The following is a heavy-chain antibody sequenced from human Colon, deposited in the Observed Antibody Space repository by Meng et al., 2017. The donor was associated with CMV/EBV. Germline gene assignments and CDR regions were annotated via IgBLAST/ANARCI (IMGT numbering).Heavy chain of an antibody. CDR1: GFTFSSYW. V-gene: IGHV3-7*01. Sequence: GESLKISCAASGFTFSSYWMSWVRQAPGKGLEWVANIKQDGSEKYYVDSVKGRFTISRDNAKNSLYLQMNSLRAEDTAVYYCARVLNLLMITFGGPSSASFDYRGQGTLVTVSS. CDR3: ARVLNLLMITFGGPSSASFDY. J-gene: IGHJ4*02. CDR2: IKQDGSEK. D-gene: IGHD3-16*01.